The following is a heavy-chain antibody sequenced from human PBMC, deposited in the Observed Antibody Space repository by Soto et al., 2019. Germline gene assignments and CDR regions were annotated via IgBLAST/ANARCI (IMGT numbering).Heavy chain of an antibody. D-gene: IGHD3-10*01. CDR2: INAGNGNT. Sequence: QVQLVQSGAEVKKPGASVKVSCKASGYTFTSYAIHWVRQAPGQRLEWMGWINAGNGNTKYSQKFQGRVTITRDTSASTAYMELSSLRSEDTAVYYCARELSGYYGSGSYYPNWGQGTLVTVSS. J-gene: IGHJ4*02. CDR1: GYTFTSYA. V-gene: IGHV1-3*01. CDR3: ARELSGYYGSGSYYPN.